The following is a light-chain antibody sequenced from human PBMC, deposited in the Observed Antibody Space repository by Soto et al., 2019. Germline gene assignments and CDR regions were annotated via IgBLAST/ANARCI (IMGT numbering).Light chain of an antibody. V-gene: IGLV1-40*01. Sequence: QSVLTQPPSVSGAPWQRVTISCTGTSSNIGAGHAVHWYRQFPGAAPKLLIYGDTHRPSGVPDRFSGSKSANSASLVITGLQAEDEAYYYCQSYDTSLRGWLFGGGTKLTVL. CDR2: GDT. CDR3: QSYDTSLRGWL. J-gene: IGLJ3*02. CDR1: SSNIGAGHA.